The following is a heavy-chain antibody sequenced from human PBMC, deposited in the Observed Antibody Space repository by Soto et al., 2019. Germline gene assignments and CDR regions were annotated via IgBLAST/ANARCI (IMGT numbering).Heavy chain of an antibody. J-gene: IGHJ4*02. CDR3: AKGGPDCSGGSCYYDY. Sequence: GGSLRLSCAASGFTFDDYAMHWVRQAPGKGLEWVSGISWNSGSIGYADSVKGRFTISRDNAKNSLYLQMNSLRAEDTALYYCAKGGPDCSGGSCYYDYWSQGTXVTVSS. D-gene: IGHD2-15*01. CDR1: GFTFDDYA. CDR2: ISWNSGSI. V-gene: IGHV3-9*01.